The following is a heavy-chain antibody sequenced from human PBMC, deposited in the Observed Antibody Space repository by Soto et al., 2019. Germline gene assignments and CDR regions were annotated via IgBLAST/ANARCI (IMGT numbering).Heavy chain of an antibody. D-gene: IGHD1-26*01. CDR3: AKDPSGSYYPGGFDY. V-gene: IGHV3-23*01. Sequence: PGGSLRLSCAASGFTFSSYAMSWVRQAPGKGLEWVSAISGSGGSTYYADSVKGRFTISRDNSKNTLYPQMNSLRAEDTAVYYCAKDPSGSYYPGGFDYWGQGTLVTVSS. CDR2: ISGSGGST. J-gene: IGHJ4*02. CDR1: GFTFSSYA.